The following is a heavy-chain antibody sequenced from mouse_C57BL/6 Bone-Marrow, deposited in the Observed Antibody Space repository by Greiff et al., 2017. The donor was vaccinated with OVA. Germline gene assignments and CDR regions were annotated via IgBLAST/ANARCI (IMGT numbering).Heavy chain of an antibody. CDR2: IDPSDSYT. CDR1: GYTFTSYW. V-gene: IGHV1-69*01. Sequence: VQLQQSGAELVMPGASVKLSCKASGYTFTSYWMHWVKQRPGQGLEWIGEIDPSDSYTNYNQKFKGKSTLTVDKSSSTAYMQLSSLTSEDSAVYYCARRDYYGSSPFAYWGQGTLVTVSA. CDR3: ARRDYYGSSPFAY. J-gene: IGHJ3*01. D-gene: IGHD1-1*01.